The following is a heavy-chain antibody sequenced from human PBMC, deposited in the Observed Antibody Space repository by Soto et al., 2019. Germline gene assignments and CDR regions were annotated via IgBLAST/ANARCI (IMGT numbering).Heavy chain of an antibody. Sequence: SETLSLTCTVSGGSISSYYWSWIRQPPGKGLEWIGYIYYSGSTNYNPSLKSRVTISVDTSKNQFSLKLSSVTAADTAVYYCARVGGRGGELLFRHYYMDVWGKGTTVTVAS. D-gene: IGHD3-10*01. CDR3: ARVGGRGGELLFRHYYMDV. V-gene: IGHV4-59*01. J-gene: IGHJ6*03. CDR2: IYYSGST. CDR1: GGSISSYY.